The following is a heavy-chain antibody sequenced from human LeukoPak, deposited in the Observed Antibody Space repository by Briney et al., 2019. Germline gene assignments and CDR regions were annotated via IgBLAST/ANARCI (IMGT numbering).Heavy chain of an antibody. V-gene: IGHV3-7*03. CDR1: GFTFTSYW. Sequence: GGSLRLSCAASGFTFTSYWMSWVRQAPGKGLEWVANIKQDGSEKNYVDSVRGRFTISRDNAKDSLYLQMNSLRAEDTALYYCANKGLGDWGQGTLVTVSS. CDR3: ANKGLGD. J-gene: IGHJ4*02. CDR2: IKQDGSEK. D-gene: IGHD3-16*01.